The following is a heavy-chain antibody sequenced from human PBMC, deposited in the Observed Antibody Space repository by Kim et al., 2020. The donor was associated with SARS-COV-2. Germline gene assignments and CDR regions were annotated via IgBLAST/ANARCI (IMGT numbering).Heavy chain of an antibody. CDR1: GGSISSYY. J-gene: IGHJ6*02. CDR2: IYYSGST. Sequence: SETLSLTCTVSGGSISSYYWSWIRQPPGKGLEWIGYIYYSGSTNYNPSLKSRVTISVDTSKNQFSLKLSSVTAADTAVYYCARSVGFGAYYYYYGMDVWGQGTTVTVSS. D-gene: IGHD3-10*01. V-gene: IGHV4-59*01. CDR3: ARSVGFGAYYYYYGMDV.